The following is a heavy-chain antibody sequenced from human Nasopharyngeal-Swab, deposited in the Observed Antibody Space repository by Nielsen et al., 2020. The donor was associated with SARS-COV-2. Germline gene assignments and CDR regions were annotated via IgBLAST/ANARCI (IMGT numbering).Heavy chain of an antibody. CDR3: ARDRTNDYYYYMDV. Sequence: GGSLRLSCAASGFTFSSYSMNWVRQAPGKGLEWVSSISSSRSYIYYADSVKGRFTISRDNAKNSLYLQMNSLRAEDTAVYYCARDRTNDYYYYMDVWGKGTTVTVSS. J-gene: IGHJ6*03. CDR2: ISSSRSYI. CDR1: GFTFSSYS. V-gene: IGHV3-21*01. D-gene: IGHD1-1*01.